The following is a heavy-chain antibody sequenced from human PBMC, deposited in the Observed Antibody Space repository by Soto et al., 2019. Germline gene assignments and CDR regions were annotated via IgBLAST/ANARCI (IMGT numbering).Heavy chain of an antibody. CDR1: GFTFSRYC. CDR2: IYCDGSSK. Sequence: GGSLRLSCAASGFTFSRYCMHWVRPAPGKGLGWVSRIYCDGSSKFYADSVKGRFTISRDNAKKKVYLQMNSLRAEDTAVYYCARDNWNTVWGQGTMVTVSS. CDR3: ARDNWNTV. V-gene: IGHV3-74*01. D-gene: IGHD1-20*01. J-gene: IGHJ3*01.